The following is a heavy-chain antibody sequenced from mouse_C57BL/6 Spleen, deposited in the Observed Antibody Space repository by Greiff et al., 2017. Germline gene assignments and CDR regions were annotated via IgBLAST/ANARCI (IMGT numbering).Heavy chain of an antibody. V-gene: IGHV1-59*01. CDR3: ARRGGYGPYAMDY. CDR1: GYTFTSYW. J-gene: IGHJ4*01. D-gene: IGHD2-2*01. Sequence: VQLQQPGAELVRPGTSVKLSCKASGYTFTSYWMHWVKQRPGQGLEWIGVIDPSDSYTNYNQKFKGKATLTVDTSSSTAYMQLSSLTSEDSAVYYCARRGGYGPYAMDYWGQGTSVTVSS. CDR2: IDPSDSYT.